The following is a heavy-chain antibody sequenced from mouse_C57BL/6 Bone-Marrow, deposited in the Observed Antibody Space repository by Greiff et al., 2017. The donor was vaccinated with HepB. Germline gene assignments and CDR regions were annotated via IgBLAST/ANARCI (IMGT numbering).Heavy chain of an antibody. Sequence: QVQLQQSGAELVRPGASVTLSCKASGYTFTDYEMHWVKQTPVHGLEWIGAIDPETGGTAYNQKFKGKAILTADKSSSTAYMELRSLTSEDSAVYYCTRAIDGAMDYWGQGTSVTVSS. J-gene: IGHJ4*01. V-gene: IGHV1-15*01. CDR3: TRAIDGAMDY. CDR2: IDPETGGT. CDR1: GYTFTDYE.